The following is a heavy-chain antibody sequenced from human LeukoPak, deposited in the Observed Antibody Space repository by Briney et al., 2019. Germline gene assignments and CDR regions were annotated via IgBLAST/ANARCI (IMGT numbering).Heavy chain of an antibody. V-gene: IGHV3-23*01. Sequence: GGSLRLSCAGSGFTFNNYAMSWVRRAPRKGLEWVSTIMIGGDGKHYADSVKGRFTISRDRSESTLYLQMNGLRADDTAVYYCVKDSPPRYSGSPPAYWGQGTLVTVSS. CDR3: VKDSPPRYSGSPPAY. J-gene: IGHJ4*02. D-gene: IGHD1-26*01. CDR2: IMIGGDGK. CDR1: GFTFNNYA.